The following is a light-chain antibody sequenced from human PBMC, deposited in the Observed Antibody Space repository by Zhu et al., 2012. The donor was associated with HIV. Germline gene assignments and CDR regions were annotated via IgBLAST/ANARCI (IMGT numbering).Light chain of an antibody. Sequence: DIQMTQSPSTLSASVGDRVTITCRASQSVYKWLAWYQQKPEKAPKLLIYEASSLETGVPSRFSGSGSGTEFTLTISSLEPEDFALYYCQQRSSWPLTFGGGTKVEIK. CDR1: QSVYKW. CDR2: EAS. J-gene: IGKJ4*01. V-gene: IGKV1-5*03. CDR3: QQRSSWPLT.